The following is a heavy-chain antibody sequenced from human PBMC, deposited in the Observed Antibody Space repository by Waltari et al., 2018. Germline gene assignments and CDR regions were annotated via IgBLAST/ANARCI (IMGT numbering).Heavy chain of an antibody. Sequence: QVQLQESGPGLVKPSETLSLTCTVSGGSLSSHYWSWIRQPPGKGLEWIGYIYYSGSTNYNPSLKSRVTISVDTSKNQFSLKLSSVTAADTAVYYCARGQLELPYYFDYWGQGTLVTVSS. V-gene: IGHV4-59*11. CDR1: GGSLSSHY. D-gene: IGHD1-7*01. CDR2: IYYSGST. CDR3: ARGQLELPYYFDY. J-gene: IGHJ4*02.